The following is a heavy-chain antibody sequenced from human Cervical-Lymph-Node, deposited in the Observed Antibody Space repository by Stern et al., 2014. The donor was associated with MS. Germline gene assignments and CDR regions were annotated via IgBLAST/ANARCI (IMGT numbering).Heavy chain of an antibody. CDR2: IHHSGIT. CDR1: GDSISTTTW. Sequence: QVQLQESGPGLVKPSGTLSLTCAVSGDSISTTTWWTWVRQSPGKGLEWIGKIHHSGITDYSPSVKSRVTISLDTSKNQFSLRLNSVTAADTAMYFCARWRGTGLFDYWGQGDQVTVSS. J-gene: IGHJ4*02. V-gene: IGHV4-4*02. CDR3: ARWRGTGLFDY. D-gene: IGHD3/OR15-3a*01.